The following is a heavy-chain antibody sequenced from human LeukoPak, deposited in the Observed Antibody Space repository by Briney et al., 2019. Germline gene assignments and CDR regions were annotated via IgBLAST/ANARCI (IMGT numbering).Heavy chain of an antibody. CDR2: ISEAI. J-gene: IGHJ4*02. CDR3: VREVGRPKTFYFDS. CDR1: GLFFSRDN. D-gene: IGHD3-16*01. V-gene: IGHV3-48*04. Sequence: GGSLRLSCIASGLFFSRDNMNWVRRAPGKGLEWVAHISEAIYYADSVQGRFTISRDNAKNSLYLQMSNLRAEDTAMYYCVREVGRPKTFYFDSWGRGTPVTVSS.